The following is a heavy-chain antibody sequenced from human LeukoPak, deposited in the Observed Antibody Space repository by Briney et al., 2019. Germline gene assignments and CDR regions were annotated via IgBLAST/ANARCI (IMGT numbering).Heavy chain of an antibody. CDR1: GFSFTSYW. CDR3: GRGDPAY. CDR2: INQGGSDK. J-gene: IGHJ4*02. Sequence: PGGSLRLSCEFSGFSFTSYWMNWVRQAPGKGLEWVANINQGGSDKYYVDSVKGRFTISRDNARNSLYLQMNSLRAEDTAVYYCGRGDPAYWGQGTLVTVPS. V-gene: IGHV3-7*01.